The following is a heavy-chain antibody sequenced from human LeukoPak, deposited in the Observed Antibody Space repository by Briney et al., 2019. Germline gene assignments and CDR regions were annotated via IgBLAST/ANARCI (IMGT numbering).Heavy chain of an antibody. Sequence: GGSLRLSCAASGFSFRSYWMHWVRQAPGKGLVWVSRINTDGSSTSYADSVKGRFTISRDNAKNTLYLQRNSLRAEDTAVYYCVRDLDGLDCYWGQGTLVTVSS. D-gene: IGHD1-1*01. J-gene: IGHJ4*02. CDR1: GFSFRSYW. CDR2: INTDGSST. CDR3: VRDLDGLDCY. V-gene: IGHV3-74*01.